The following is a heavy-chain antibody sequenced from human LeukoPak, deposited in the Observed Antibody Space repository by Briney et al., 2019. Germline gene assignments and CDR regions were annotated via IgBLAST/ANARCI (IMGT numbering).Heavy chain of an antibody. CDR2: IYYSGST. D-gene: IGHD5-24*01. J-gene: IGHJ3*02. CDR3: ARGDGYNLDAFDI. Sequence: SQTLSLTCTVSGGSISSGGYYWSWIRQHPGKGLEWIGYIYYSGSTYHNPSLKSRVTISVDTSKNQFSLKLSSVTAADTAVYYCARGDGYNLDAFDIWGQGTMVTVSS. V-gene: IGHV4-31*03. CDR1: GGSISSGGYY.